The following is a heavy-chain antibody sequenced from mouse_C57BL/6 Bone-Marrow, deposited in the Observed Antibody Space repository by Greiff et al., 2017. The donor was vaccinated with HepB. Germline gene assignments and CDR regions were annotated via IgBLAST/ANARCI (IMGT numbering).Heavy chain of an antibody. CDR1: GYTFTSYW. V-gene: IGHV1-50*01. CDR2: IDPSDSYT. CDR3: ARDYYYGSSYVFDY. D-gene: IGHD1-1*01. J-gene: IGHJ2*01. Sequence: QVQLQQPGAELVKPGASVKLSCKASGYTFTSYWMQWVKQRPGQGLEWIGEIDPSDSYTNYNQKFKGKATLTVDTSSSTAYMQLSSLTSEDSAVYYCARDYYYGSSYVFDYWGQGTTLTVSS.